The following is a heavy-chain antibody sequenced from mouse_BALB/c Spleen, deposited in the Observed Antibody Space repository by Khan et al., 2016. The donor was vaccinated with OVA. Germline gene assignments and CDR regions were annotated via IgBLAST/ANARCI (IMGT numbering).Heavy chain of an antibody. V-gene: IGHV1-20*01. Sequence: EVELVESGPELVRPGASVKISCMASGYSFTGYFMNWVMQSHGKSLEWIGRINPHIGETFYNQRFKDKATLTVDESSSTAHMELRSLTSEDSAVYYCTRIYRSDFDYWGQGTTLTVSS. CDR2: INPHIGET. D-gene: IGHD2-1*01. CDR3: TRIYRSDFDY. J-gene: IGHJ2*01. CDR1: GYSFTGYF.